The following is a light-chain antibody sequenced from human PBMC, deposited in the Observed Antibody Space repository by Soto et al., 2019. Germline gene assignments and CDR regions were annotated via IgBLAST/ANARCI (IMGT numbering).Light chain of an antibody. V-gene: IGLV1-44*01. CDR2: TNN. J-gene: IGLJ1*01. CDR3: AVWDDSLNGDV. Sequence: QSVLTQPPSASGTPGQRVTIYCSGSSSNIGSNTVNWYQHLPRAAPKLLIQTNNQRPSGVPDRFSGSQSGTSASLAISGLQVEDEADYYCAVWDDSLNGDVFGTGTKVTVL. CDR1: SSNIGSNT.